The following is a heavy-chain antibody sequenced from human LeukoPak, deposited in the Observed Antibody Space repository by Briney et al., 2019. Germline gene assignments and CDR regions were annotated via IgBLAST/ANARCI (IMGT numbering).Heavy chain of an antibody. CDR2: ISSSGSTI. J-gene: IGHJ3*02. Sequence: GGSLRLSCAASGFTVSDYYMSWIRQAPGKGLEWVSYISSSGSTIYYADSVKGRFTISRDNAKNSLYLQMNSLRAEDTAVYYCARDGRILRYCGSASCYSGVAFDIWGPGTMVTVSS. CDR1: GFTVSDYY. CDR3: ARDGRILRYCGSASCYSGVAFDI. V-gene: IGHV3-11*04. D-gene: IGHD2-2*02.